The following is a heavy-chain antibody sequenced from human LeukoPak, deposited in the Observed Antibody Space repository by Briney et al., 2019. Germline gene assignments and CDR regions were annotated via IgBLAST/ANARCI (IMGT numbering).Heavy chain of an antibody. CDR1: GFTFSSYA. V-gene: IGHV3-64D*06. CDR3: VRRFRDAFDI. J-gene: IGHJ3*02. Sequence: GGSLRLSCAASGFTFSSYAMHWVRQAPGKGLEYVSAISSNGGSTYYADSVKGRFTISRDNSKNTLYLQMSSLRAEDTAVYYCVRRFRDAFDIWGQGTMVTVSS. CDR2: ISSNGGST.